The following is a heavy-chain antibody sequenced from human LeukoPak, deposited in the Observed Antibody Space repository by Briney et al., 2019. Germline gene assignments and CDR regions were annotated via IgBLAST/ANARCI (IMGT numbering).Heavy chain of an antibody. CDR1: GYSFSDYW. J-gene: IGHJ5*02. CDR3: ACRMFASNWFQP. D-gene: IGHD3-10*02. CDR2: IYPGDSRT. V-gene: IGHV5-51*04. Sequence: GESLEISCKGSGYSFSDYWIGWVRQMPGKGLEWMAVIYPGDSRTRYNPSFQGQVTISVDKPINTAYLKWSSLKASDTALYYCACRMFASNWFQPWGQGTLVTVSS.